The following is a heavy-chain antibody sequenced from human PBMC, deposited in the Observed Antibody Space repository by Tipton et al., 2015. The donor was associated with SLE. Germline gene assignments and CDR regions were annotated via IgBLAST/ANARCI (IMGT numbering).Heavy chain of an antibody. J-gene: IGHJ6*03. Sequence: TLSLTCTVSGGSINSFYWSWIRQPPGKGLEWIGYVYYAGSNYNPSLKSRVILSVDTSKNQFSLKLSSVTAADTAVYYCARSRDSSSYYYYYMDVWGKGTTVTVSS. V-gene: IGHV4-59*01. CDR1: GGSINSFY. D-gene: IGHD6-13*01. CDR3: ARSRDSSSYYYYYMDV. CDR2: VYYAGS.